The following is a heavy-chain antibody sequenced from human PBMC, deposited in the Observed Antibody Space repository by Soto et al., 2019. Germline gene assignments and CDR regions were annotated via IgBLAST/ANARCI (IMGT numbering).Heavy chain of an antibody. CDR2: ISGSGGST. Sequence: EVQLLESGGGLVKPGGSLRLSCAASGVTFSSYAMSWVRQAPGKGLEWVSAISGSGGSTYYADSVKGRLTISRDNSKSTLSPQMNSLRAEDTPVYYCAKGEGGSGYDVVLSWGEGTLVTVSS. CDR1: GVTFSSYA. D-gene: IGHD5-12*01. CDR3: AKGEGGSGYDVVLS. J-gene: IGHJ5*02. V-gene: IGHV3-23*01.